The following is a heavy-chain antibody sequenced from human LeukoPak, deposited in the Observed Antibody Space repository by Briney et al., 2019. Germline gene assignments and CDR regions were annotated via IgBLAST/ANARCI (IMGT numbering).Heavy chain of an antibody. Sequence: SETLSLTCTVSGGSITSYYWSWIRQPRGKGLEWIGNIYYSGSTNYNPSLKSRVTISVDTSKNQFSLRLSSVTAADTAVYYCARYSRGFGYWGQGTLVTVSS. CDR1: GGSITSYY. J-gene: IGHJ4*02. CDR2: IYYSGST. D-gene: IGHD4-11*01. V-gene: IGHV4-59*01. CDR3: ARYSRGFGY.